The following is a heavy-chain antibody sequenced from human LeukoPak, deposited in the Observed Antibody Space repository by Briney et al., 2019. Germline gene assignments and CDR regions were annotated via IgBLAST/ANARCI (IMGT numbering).Heavy chain of an antibody. CDR1: GVTIRTSW. V-gene: IGHV3-7*01. D-gene: IGHD3-16*01. J-gene: IGHJ4*02. CDR3: ARDWGGPDDY. CDR2: INQDGSVK. Sequence: XSGVTIRTSWXXXVRXAPGXGXXWVAIINQDGSVKYLGDSVKGGFAISRDNANNSVYLQMNNLRAEDTAVYYCARDWGGPDDYWGQGTLVTVSS.